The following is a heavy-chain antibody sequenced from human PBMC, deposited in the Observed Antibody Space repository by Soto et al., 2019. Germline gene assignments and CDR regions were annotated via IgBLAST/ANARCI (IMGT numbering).Heavy chain of an antibody. J-gene: IGHJ4*02. Sequence: PGGSLRLSCSASGFTFSFYAIHWVRQAPGKGLESVSAIDSDGRSSYYADSVKGRFTISRDNSKNTLYLQMRMLRAEDTAIYYCVKDPPDSYRYREYVSTWGQGTLLTVST. CDR3: VKDPPDSYRYREYVST. V-gene: IGHV3-64D*06. CDR1: GFTFSFYA. CDR2: IDSDGRSS. D-gene: IGHD1-26*01.